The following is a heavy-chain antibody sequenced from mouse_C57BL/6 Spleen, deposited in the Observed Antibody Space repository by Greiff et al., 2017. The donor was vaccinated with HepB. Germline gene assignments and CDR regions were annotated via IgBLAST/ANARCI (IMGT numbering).Heavy chain of an antibody. CDR2: IHPNSGST. CDR1: GHTFTSYW. V-gene: IGHV1-64*01. Sequence: QVQLQQPGAELVKPGASVKLSCKASGHTFTSYWMHWVKQRPGQGLEWIGMIHPNSGSTNYNEKFKSKATLTVDKSSSTAYMQLSSLTSEDSAVYYCARSAYGSIYYFDYWGQGTTLTVSS. CDR3: ARSAYGSIYYFDY. D-gene: IGHD1-1*01. J-gene: IGHJ2*01.